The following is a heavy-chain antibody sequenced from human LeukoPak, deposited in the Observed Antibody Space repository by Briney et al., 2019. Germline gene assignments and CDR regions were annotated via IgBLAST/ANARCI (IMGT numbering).Heavy chain of an antibody. CDR1: GGSISSGGYY. CDR2: IYYSGST. D-gene: IGHD4-11*01. CDR3: ARAERHSTAPTN. V-gene: IGHV4-31*03. J-gene: IGHJ4*02. Sequence: SETLSLTCTVSGGSISSGGYYWSWIRQHPGKGLEWIGYIYYSGSTYYNPSLKSRVTISVDTSKNQFSLKLSSVTAADTAVYYCARAERHSTAPTNWGQGTLVTVSS.